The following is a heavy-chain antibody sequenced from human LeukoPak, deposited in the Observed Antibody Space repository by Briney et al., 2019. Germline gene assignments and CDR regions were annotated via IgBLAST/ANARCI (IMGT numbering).Heavy chain of an antibody. D-gene: IGHD3-10*02. Sequence: HPGRSLRLSCAASGFTFSNYNMHWVRQAPGKGLEWVAVISYDGSNKYYADSVKGRFTISRDNSKNTLYLQMDSLRPEDTAVYYCAKDKSLYHLFGADNWGQGTLVTVSS. CDR2: ISYDGSNK. CDR3: AKDKSLYHLFGADN. V-gene: IGHV3-30*18. CDR1: GFTFSNYN. J-gene: IGHJ4*02.